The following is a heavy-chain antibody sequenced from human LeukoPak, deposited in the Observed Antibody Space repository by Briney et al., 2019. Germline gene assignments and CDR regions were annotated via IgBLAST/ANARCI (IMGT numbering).Heavy chain of an antibody. CDR2: TRNKANSYTT. CDR3: ASLIMGSGSYDLGIFDY. Sequence: GGSLRLSCAASGFTFGDHYMDWVRQAPGKGLEWVGRTRNKANSYTTEYAASVKGRFTISRDDSKNSLYLQMNSLKTEDTAVYYCASLIMGSGSYDLGIFDYWGQGTLVTVSS. V-gene: IGHV3-72*01. J-gene: IGHJ4*02. D-gene: IGHD1-26*01. CDR1: GFTFGDHY.